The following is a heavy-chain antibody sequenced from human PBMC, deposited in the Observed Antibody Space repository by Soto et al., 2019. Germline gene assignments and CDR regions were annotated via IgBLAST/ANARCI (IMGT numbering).Heavy chain of an antibody. Sequence: QVQLVQSGAEVKKPGSSVKVSCKASGGTFSSYTISWVRQAPGQGLEWMGRIIPILGIANYAQKFQGRVTMTADKAPATAYMELGSPRSEDTAVDYCAGDSPPYSSSWYPYCGMDVWGQGTTVTVSS. CDR2: IIPILGIA. CDR3: AGDSPPYSSSWYPYCGMDV. V-gene: IGHV1-69*08. J-gene: IGHJ6*02. D-gene: IGHD6-13*01. CDR1: GGTFSSYT.